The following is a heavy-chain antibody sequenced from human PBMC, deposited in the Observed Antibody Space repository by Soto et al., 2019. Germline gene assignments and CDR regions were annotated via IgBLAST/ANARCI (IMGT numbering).Heavy chain of an antibody. V-gene: IGHV4-34*01. CDR1: GGSFSGYY. J-gene: IGHJ3*02. CDR2: INHSGST. D-gene: IGHD4-17*01. Sequence: KPSETLSLTCAVYGGSFSGYYWSWIRQPPGKGLEWIGEINHSGSTNYNPSLKSRVTISVDTSKNQFSLKLSSVTAADTAVYYCAEEANGDYGGHAFDIWGQGTMVTVSS. CDR3: AEEANGDYGGHAFDI.